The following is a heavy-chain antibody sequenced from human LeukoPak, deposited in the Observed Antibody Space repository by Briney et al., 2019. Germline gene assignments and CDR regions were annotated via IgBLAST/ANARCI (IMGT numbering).Heavy chain of an antibody. CDR1: GGSISSYY. D-gene: IGHD3-22*01. CDR2: VYYSGNT. CDR3: AKSEVTYYYDSSGYSNAFDI. Sequence: PSETLSLTXTVSGGSISSYYWSWIRQPPGKGLEWIGYVYYSGNTNYNPSLKSRVTISVDTSKNQFSLKLSSVTAADTAVYYCAKSEVTYYYDSSGYSNAFDIWGQGTMVTVSS. J-gene: IGHJ3*02. V-gene: IGHV4-59*01.